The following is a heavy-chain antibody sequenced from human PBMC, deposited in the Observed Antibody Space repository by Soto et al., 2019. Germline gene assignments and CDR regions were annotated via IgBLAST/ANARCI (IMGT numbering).Heavy chain of an antibody. CDR1: GFTFSSYA. V-gene: IGHV3-23*01. Sequence: EVQLLESGGGLVQPGGSLRLSCAASGFTFSSYAMSWVRQAPGKGLEWVSAISGSGGSTYYADSVKGRFTISRDNSKNTLYLQMNSLRAEDTAVYYCAKGRYCSGGSCYFWLGWFDPWGQGTLVTVSS. CDR2: ISGSGGST. CDR3: AKGRYCSGGSCYFWLGWFDP. D-gene: IGHD2-15*01. J-gene: IGHJ5*02.